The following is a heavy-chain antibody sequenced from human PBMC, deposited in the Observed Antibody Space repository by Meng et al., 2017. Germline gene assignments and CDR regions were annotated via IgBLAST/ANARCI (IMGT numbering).Heavy chain of an antibody. V-gene: IGHV1-2*02. CDR3: ARDPRPLRLGELSPIDY. Sequence: ASVKVSCKASGYTFTGYCMHWVRQAPGQGLEWMGWINPNSGGTNYAQKFQGRVTMTRDTSISTAYMELSRLRSDDTAVYYCARDPRPLRLGELSPIDYWGQGKLVNGAS. J-gene: IGHJ4*02. CDR1: GYTFTGYC. CDR2: INPNSGGT. D-gene: IGHD3-16*02.